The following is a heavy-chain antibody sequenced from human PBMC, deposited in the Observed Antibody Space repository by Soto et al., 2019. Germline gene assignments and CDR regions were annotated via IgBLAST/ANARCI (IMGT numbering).Heavy chain of an antibody. D-gene: IGHD6-13*01. V-gene: IGHV4-34*01. CDR2: INHSGST. CDR3: ARGSASKWYSSSWYSGNWFDP. Sequence: QVQLQQWGAGLLKPLETLSLTCAVYGGSFSGYYWSWIRQPPGKGLEWIGEINHSGSTNYNPSLKSRVTISVDTSKNQFSLKLSSVTAADTAVYYCARGSASKWYSSSWYSGNWFDPWGQGTLVTVSS. J-gene: IGHJ5*02. CDR1: GGSFSGYY.